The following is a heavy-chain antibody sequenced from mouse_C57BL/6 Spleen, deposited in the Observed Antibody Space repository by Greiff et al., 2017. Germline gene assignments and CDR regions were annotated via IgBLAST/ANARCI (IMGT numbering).Heavy chain of an antibody. V-gene: IGHV1-39*01. J-gene: IGHJ3*01. CDR1: GYSFTDYN. Sequence: VQLQQSGPELVQPGASVRISCKASGYSFTDYNMNWVKQSNGKSLEWIGVINPNYGTTSSNQTFTGKATLTVYQSSSTAYMQLNSLTSEDSAVYYCARSTPDGYDGLAYWGQGTLVTVSA. CDR3: ARSTPDGYDGLAY. CDR2: INPNYGTT. D-gene: IGHD2-2*01.